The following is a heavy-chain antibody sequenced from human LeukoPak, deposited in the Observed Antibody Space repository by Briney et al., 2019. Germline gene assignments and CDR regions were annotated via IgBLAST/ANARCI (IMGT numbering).Heavy chain of an antibody. V-gene: IGHV3-48*02. D-gene: IGHD2-15*01. Sequence: PGGSLRLSCAASGFSLTTYSMNWVRQSPGQGLEWLSHISSSGDTMHYADSVRGRFTISRENAKNSLYLQMNSLRDEDTAVYYCATEVYRCSGGRCHSDAFDIWGQGTLVTVSS. CDR2: ISSSGDTM. J-gene: IGHJ3*02. CDR1: GFSLTTYS. CDR3: ATEVYRCSGGRCHSDAFDI.